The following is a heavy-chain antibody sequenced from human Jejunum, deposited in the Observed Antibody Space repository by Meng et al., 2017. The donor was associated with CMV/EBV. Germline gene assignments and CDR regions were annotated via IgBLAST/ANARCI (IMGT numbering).Heavy chain of an antibody. CDR2: IFPLDSDT. Sequence: SEYIFTTYWIGWVRQLPGKGLEWMGIIFPLDSDTRYNPSFEGQVTISVDKSINTAYLQWDSLKASDSAMYYCARLWSSNRGWFDPWGQGTLVTVSS. V-gene: IGHV5-51*01. CDR3: ARLWSSNRGWFDP. CDR1: EYIFTTYW. J-gene: IGHJ5*02. D-gene: IGHD3-3*01.